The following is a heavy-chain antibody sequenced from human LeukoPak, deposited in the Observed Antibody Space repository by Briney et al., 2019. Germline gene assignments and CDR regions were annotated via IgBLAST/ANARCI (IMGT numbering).Heavy chain of an antibody. J-gene: IGHJ5*02. V-gene: IGHV4-30-4*08. CDR1: NGSVIIGDYY. CDR3: ARAFGVVINGGCFDP. Sequence: PSQTLSLTCTVSNGSVIIGDYYWSWIRQFPGKGLEWIGYIYYSGNTYYNPSLKSRITISVDTSKNQFPLKLTSMTAADTAVYYCARAFGVVINGGCFDPWGQGTLVTVSS. CDR2: IYYSGNT. D-gene: IGHD3-3*01.